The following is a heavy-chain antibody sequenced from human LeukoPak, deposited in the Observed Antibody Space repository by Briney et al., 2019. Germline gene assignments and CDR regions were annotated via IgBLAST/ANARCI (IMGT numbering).Heavy chain of an antibody. J-gene: IGHJ3*02. CDR3: ARAFSDVGDAFDM. CDR2: INQDASVR. V-gene: IGHV3-74*01. Sequence: GGSLRLSCVASGFTFSSHWMHWVRQAPGKGLEWVSRINQDASVRDYAGSARGRFTISRDNAKNMLYLQTDSLRAEDTAVYYCARAFSDVGDAFDMWGQGTMVTASS. CDR1: GFTFSSHW.